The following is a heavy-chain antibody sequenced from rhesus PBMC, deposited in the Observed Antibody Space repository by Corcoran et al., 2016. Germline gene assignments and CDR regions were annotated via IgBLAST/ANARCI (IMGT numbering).Heavy chain of an antibody. J-gene: IGHJ1*01. CDR3: ARDRERQLELYFEF. D-gene: IGHD6-25*01. CDR1: GFTFSSYG. CDR2: ISFDGSKK. V-gene: IGHV3-54*02. Sequence: EVQLVESGGGLVQPGGSLRLSCAASGFTFSSYGMHWVRQAPGKGLEWVAVISFDGSKKYYEDSVKDRFIISRDNSKNMLYLQRNDLKLEDTAVYYCARDRERQLELYFEFWGQGALVTVSS.